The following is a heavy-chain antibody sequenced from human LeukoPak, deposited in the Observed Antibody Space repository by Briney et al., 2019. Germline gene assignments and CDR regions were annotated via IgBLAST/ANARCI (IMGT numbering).Heavy chain of an antibody. CDR3: ARDHSRDTELPEYYFDY. Sequence: SQTLSLTCTVSGGSISSGGYYWSWIRQHPGKGLEWIGYIYYSGSTYYNPSLKSRVTISVDTSKNQFSLKLSSVTAADTAVYYCARDHSRDTELPEYYFDYWGQGTLVTVSS. V-gene: IGHV4-31*03. CDR2: IYYSGST. CDR1: GGSISSGGYY. D-gene: IGHD3-22*01. J-gene: IGHJ4*02.